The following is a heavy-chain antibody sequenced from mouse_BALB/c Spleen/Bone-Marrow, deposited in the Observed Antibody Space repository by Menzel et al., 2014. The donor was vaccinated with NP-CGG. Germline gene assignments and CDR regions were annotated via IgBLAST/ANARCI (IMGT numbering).Heavy chain of an antibody. J-gene: IGHJ4*01. V-gene: IGHV5-9-2*01. CDR3: VRSGGEYALDY. Sequence: EVKLVESGGGLVKPGGSLKLSCAASGFTFGNYAMSWVRQTPEKRLEWVATISDAGRYTYYPDCVKGRFTISRDNARNTRDLQMSSLRSEDTAFYYCVRSGGEYALDYWGQGTSVTVSS. CDR1: GFTFGNYA. CDR2: ISDAGRYT.